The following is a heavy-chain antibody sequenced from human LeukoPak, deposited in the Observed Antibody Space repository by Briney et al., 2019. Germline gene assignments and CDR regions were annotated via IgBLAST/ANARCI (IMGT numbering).Heavy chain of an antibody. D-gene: IGHD3-10*01. V-gene: IGHV4-61*02. CDR3: ARAQYDYGSGSYYYYYYMDV. J-gene: IGHJ6*03. CDR2: IYTSGST. CDR1: GGSISSGSYY. Sequence: SETLSLTCTVSGGSISSGSYYWSWIGQPAGKGLEWIGRIYTSGSTNYNPSLKSRVTISVDTSKNQFSLKLSSVTAADTAVYYCARAQYDYGSGSYYYYYYMDVWGKGTTVTVSS.